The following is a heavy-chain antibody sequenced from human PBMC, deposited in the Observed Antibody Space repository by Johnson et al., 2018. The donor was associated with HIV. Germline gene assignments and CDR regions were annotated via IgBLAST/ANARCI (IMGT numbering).Heavy chain of an antibody. V-gene: IGHV3-23*04. D-gene: IGHD3-3*01. Sequence: DVQLVESGGGLVQAGGSLRLSCAASGFTFNSYVMSWVRQAPGKGLEWVSSITGSGGTYYADSVKGRFTISRDNSKNTLYLQMNSLNTEDTAVYYCARDLTYYNFWSGYWGDAFDIWGQGTMVTVSS. CDR3: ARDLTYYNFWSGYWGDAFDI. CDR1: GFTFNSYV. CDR2: ITGSGGT. J-gene: IGHJ3*02.